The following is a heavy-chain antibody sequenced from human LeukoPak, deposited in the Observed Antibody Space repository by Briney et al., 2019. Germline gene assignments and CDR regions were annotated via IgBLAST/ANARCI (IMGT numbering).Heavy chain of an antibody. V-gene: IGHV1-69*13. CDR2: IIPIFGTA. CDR3: TRSGRITRLDY. Sequence: ASVKVSCKASGYTFTGYYMHWVRQAPGQGLEWMGGIIPIFGTANYAQKFQGRVTITADESTSTAYMELSSLRSEDTAVYFCTRSGRITRLDYWGQGTLVTVSS. D-gene: IGHD3-10*01. J-gene: IGHJ4*02. CDR1: GYTFTGYY.